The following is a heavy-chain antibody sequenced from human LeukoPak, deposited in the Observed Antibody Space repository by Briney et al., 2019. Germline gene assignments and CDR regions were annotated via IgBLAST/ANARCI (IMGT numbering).Heavy chain of an antibody. Sequence: PGGSLRLSCAASGFTFSSYEMNWVRQAPGKGLEWVSYISSSGSTIYYADSVKGRFTISRDNSKNTLYLQMNSLRAEDTAVYYCAKGPWYFDYWGQGTLVTVSS. CDR2: ISSSGSTI. CDR3: AKGPWYFDY. J-gene: IGHJ4*02. CDR1: GFTFSSYE. V-gene: IGHV3-48*03.